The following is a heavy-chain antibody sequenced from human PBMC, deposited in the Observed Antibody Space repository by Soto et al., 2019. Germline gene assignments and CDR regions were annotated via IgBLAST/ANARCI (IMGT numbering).Heavy chain of an antibody. Sequence: GESLKISCKGVGYKFGSAWIGWVRQMPGKGLEWMGIIKPGTSDIRYSPSCRGHVTISADEAVSTAYLQWSSLKASDTAMYYCARQLSHICDSWGQGTLVTVS. CDR1: GYKFGSAW. V-gene: IGHV5-51*01. CDR3: ARQLSHICDS. D-gene: IGHD3-3*02. CDR2: IKPGTSDI. J-gene: IGHJ4*02.